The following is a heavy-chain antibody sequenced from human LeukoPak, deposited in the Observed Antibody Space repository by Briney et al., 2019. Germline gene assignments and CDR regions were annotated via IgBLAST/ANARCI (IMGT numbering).Heavy chain of an antibody. Sequence: ASVKVSCTASGYTFTGYYMHWVRQAPGQGLEWMGWINPNSGGTNYAQKFQGRVTMTRDTSISTAYMELSRLRSDDTAVYYCARGLASSGYLNDAFDIWGQGTMVTVSS. V-gene: IGHV1-2*02. CDR2: INPNSGGT. CDR1: GYTFTGYY. D-gene: IGHD3-22*01. J-gene: IGHJ3*02. CDR3: ARGLASSGYLNDAFDI.